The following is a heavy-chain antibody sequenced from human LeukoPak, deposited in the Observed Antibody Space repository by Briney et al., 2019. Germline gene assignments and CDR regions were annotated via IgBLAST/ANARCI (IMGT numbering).Heavy chain of an antibody. V-gene: IGHV1-2*02. Sequence: GASVKVSCKASGYTFTGYYMHWVRQAPGQGLEWMGWINPNSGGTNYAQKFQGGVTMTRDTSISTAYMELSRLRFDDTAVYYCATRQWLGRGDYWGQGTLVTVSS. J-gene: IGHJ4*02. CDR2: INPNSGGT. D-gene: IGHD6-19*01. CDR3: ATRQWLGRGDY. CDR1: GYTFTGYY.